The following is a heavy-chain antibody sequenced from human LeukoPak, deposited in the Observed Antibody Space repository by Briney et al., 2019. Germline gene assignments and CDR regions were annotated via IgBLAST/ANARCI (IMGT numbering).Heavy chain of an antibody. CDR1: GFTFSSYA. D-gene: IGHD3-22*01. CDR3: AKAMTTYYYDSSGYYYFDY. CDR2: ISGSGGST. V-gene: IGHV3-23*01. J-gene: IGHJ4*02. Sequence: GGSLRLSCAASGFTFSSYAMSWVRQAPGKGLEWVSAISGSGGSTYYADSVKGRFTISRDNSKNTLYLQMNSLRAEDTAVYYCAKAMTTYYYDSSGYYYFDYWGQGTLVTVSS.